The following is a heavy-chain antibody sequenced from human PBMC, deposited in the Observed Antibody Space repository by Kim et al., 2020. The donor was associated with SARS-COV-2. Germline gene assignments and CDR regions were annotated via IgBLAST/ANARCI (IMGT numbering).Heavy chain of an antibody. D-gene: IGHD6-19*01. V-gene: IGHV3-23*01. Sequence: DSVKARFTISRDKSKNTLYLQMTSLRAEDTAVYYCAKAVLTDSSGWYFDYWGQGTLVTVSS. J-gene: IGHJ4*02. CDR3: AKAVLTDSSGWYFDY.